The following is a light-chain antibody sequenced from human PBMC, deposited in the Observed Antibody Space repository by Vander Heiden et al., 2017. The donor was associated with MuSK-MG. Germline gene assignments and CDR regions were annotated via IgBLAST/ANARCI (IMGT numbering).Light chain of an antibody. Sequence: DIVMTQSPASLAVCLCERAAFNCMSSQTLVSTSNHKNYLAWYQQRPGQPPTLLLYWASTRESGVPDRISGSGSGPDFTLTITSLQAEDVAVYYCQQYFSTPQTFGEGT. CDR2: WAS. CDR1: QTLVSTSNHKNY. J-gene: IGKJ2*01. CDR3: QQYFSTPQT. V-gene: IGKV4-1*01.